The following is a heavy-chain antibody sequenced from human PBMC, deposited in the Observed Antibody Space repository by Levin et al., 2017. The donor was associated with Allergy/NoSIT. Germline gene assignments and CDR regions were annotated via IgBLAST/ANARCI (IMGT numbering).Heavy chain of an antibody. CDR2: INEDGTET. CDR1: GFTFSSYW. D-gene: IGHD1-14*01. V-gene: IGHV3-7*01. J-gene: IGHJ6*02. Sequence: GESLKISCAASGFTFSSYWMSWVRQAPGKGLEWVANINEDGTETHSVESVKGRFTISRDNAKNALHLQMSSLRVEDTAVYYCARDMDRRSITGSVLDVWGQGTTATVSS. CDR3: ARDMDRRSITGSVLDV.